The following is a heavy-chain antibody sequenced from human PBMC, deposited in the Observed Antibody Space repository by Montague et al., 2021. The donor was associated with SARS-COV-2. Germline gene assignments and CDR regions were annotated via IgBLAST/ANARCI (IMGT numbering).Heavy chain of an antibody. CDR1: GGSISSGGYY. V-gene: IGHV4-31*03. CDR3: ARARIQLWAVKEFDY. CDR2: IYYSGST. Sequence: TLSLTCTVSGGSISSGGYYWSWIRQHPGEGLEWIGYIYYSGSTYYXPSLKSRVTTSVNTSKNQFSLKLSSVTAADTAVYYCARARIQLWAVKEFDYWGQGTLVTVSS. D-gene: IGHD5-18*01. J-gene: IGHJ4*02.